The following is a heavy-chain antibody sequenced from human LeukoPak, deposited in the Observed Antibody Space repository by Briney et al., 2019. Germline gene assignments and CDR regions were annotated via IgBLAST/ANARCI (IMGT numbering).Heavy chain of an antibody. V-gene: IGHV4-61*02. CDR1: GGSISSGNSHY. CDR3: ARDSFYSSLYLGF. D-gene: IGHD4-11*01. Sequence: SQTLSLTCTVSGGSISSGNSHYWNWLRPPAGKGLEWIGRIYTTGRTMYNPSLKSRLTISIDTSKNQFFLKLTSVTAADTAVYYCARDSFYSSLYLGFWGQGTLVTVSS. CDR2: IYTTGRT. J-gene: IGHJ4*02.